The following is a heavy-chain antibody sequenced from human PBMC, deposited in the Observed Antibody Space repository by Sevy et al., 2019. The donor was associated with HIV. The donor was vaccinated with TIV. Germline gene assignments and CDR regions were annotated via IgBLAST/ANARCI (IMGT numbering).Heavy chain of an antibody. V-gene: IGHV3-74*01. Sequence: GGSLRLSCAASGFTLSNHWMHWVRLAPGKGLVWVSHINGDGSETNYADFVKGRFTVSRDNAKNTLYLQMTSLTDEDTGLYYCAREEGSTDCWGQGTLVTVSS. CDR2: INGDGSET. J-gene: IGHJ4*02. CDR3: AREEGSTDC. CDR1: GFTLSNHW.